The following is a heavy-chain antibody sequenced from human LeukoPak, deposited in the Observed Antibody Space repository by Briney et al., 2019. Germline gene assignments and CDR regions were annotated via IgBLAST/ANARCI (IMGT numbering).Heavy chain of an antibody. CDR1: SFPFNPYA. D-gene: IGHD3-10*01. V-gene: IGHV3-23*01. CDR2: ISGSGGST. J-gene: IGHJ4*02. Sequence: PGGSLSLSCAASSFPFNPYAMIWVRQAPGKGLEWVSAISGSGGSTYYADSVKGRFTISRDNSKNTLYLQMNSLRAEDTAVYYCAKNGLVWFGELNWGQGTLVTVSS. CDR3: AKNGLVWFGELN.